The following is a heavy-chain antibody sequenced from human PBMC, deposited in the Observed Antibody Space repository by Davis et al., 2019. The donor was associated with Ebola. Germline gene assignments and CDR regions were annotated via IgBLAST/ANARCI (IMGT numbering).Heavy chain of an antibody. CDR1: GFTFSSYA. CDR3: AKDFSIFGVVISYGPLDY. D-gene: IGHD3-3*01. J-gene: IGHJ4*02. V-gene: IGHV3-23*01. CDR2: ISGSGGST. Sequence: GGSLRLSCAASGFTFSSYAMSCVRQAPGKGLEWVSAISGSGGSTYYADSVKGRFTISRDNSKTTLYLQMNSLRAEDTAVYYCAKDFSIFGVVISYGPLDYWGQGTLVTVSS.